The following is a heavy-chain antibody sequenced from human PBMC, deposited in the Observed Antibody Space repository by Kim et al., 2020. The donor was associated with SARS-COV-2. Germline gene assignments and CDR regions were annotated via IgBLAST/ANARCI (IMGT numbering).Heavy chain of an antibody. V-gene: IGHV2-70*01. CDR2: IDWDDDK. J-gene: IGHJ6*02. Sequence: SGPTLVNPTQTLTLTCTFSGFSLSTSGMCVSWIRQPPGKALEWLALIDWDDDKYYSTSLKTRLTISKDTSKNQVVPTMTNMDPVDTATYYCARTRVEMATIVVYYSGMDVWGQGTTVTVSS. D-gene: IGHD5-12*01. CDR3: ARTRVEMATIVVYYSGMDV. CDR1: GFSLSTSGMC.